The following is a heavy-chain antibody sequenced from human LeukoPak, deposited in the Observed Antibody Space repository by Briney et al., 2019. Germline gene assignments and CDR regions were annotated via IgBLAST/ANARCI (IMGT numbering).Heavy chain of an antibody. V-gene: IGHV4-31*03. CDR1: GGSISSGGYY. CDR2: IYYSGST. J-gene: IGHJ4*02. CDR3: ASSRYTGSYSTIDF. D-gene: IGHD1-26*01. Sequence: PSETLSLTCTVSGGSISSGGYYWSWIRQHPGKGLEWIGYIYYSGSTYYNPSLKSRVTISVDTSKNQFSLKLSSVTAADTAVYYCASSRYTGSYSTIDFWGQGTLVTVSS.